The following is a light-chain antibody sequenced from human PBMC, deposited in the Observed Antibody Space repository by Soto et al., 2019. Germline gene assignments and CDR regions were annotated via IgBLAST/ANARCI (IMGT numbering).Light chain of an antibody. CDR1: QGITNS. V-gene: IGKV1-27*01. J-gene: IGKJ3*01. CDR3: QRYSSAPST. Sequence: DIQMTQSPSSLPASVGDRVNITCRASQGITNSLAWYQQKPGKIPTLLIYAASTLQSGVPSRFSDSGSGTEFILAITTLSPEDADTSSSQRYSSAPSTFGPGTKVDIK. CDR2: AAS.